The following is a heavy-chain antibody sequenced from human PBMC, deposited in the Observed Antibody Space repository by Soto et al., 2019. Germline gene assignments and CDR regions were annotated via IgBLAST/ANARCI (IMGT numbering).Heavy chain of an antibody. J-gene: IGHJ4*02. CDR2: ISGSGCST. V-gene: IGHV3-23*01. CDR3: TKELGDEDTAMVVAYYFDY. D-gene: IGHD5-18*01. CDR1: GFTFSSYA. Sequence: GGSLRLSCAASGFTFSSYAMSWVRQAPGKGLEWVSAISGSGCSTNYADSVKGRFTISRENSKNTLYLQMNSLRAEDTAVDYCTKELGDEDTAMVVAYYFDYWSQGTLVTVSS.